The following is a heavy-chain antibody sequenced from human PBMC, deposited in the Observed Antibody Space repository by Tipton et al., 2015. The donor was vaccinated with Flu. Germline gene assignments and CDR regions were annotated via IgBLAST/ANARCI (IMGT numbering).Heavy chain of an antibody. Sequence: TLSLTCSVSGYSISSGYYWGWIRQPPGKGLEWIGSVYHSGTTYYNPSLKSRVTISLDTAKNQFSQRLTSVTAADTAVYYCARSTYYYGSGSSDYWGQGILVTVSS. CDR1: GYSISSGYY. CDR2: VYHSGTT. CDR3: ARSTYYYGSGSSDY. D-gene: IGHD3-10*01. V-gene: IGHV4-38-2*01. J-gene: IGHJ4*02.